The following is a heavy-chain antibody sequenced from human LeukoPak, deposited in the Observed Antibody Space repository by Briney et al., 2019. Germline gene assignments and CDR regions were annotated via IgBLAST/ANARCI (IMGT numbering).Heavy chain of an antibody. CDR2: IIPIFGIA. J-gene: IGHJ5*02. Sequence: GASVKVSCKASGGTFSSYAISWVRQAPGQGLEWMGRIIPIFGIANYAQKFQGRVTITADKSTSTAYMELSSLRSEDTAVYYCARARTTITMVRGSPSPGWFDPWGQGTLVTVSS. D-gene: IGHD3-10*01. V-gene: IGHV1-69*04. CDR1: GGTFSSYA. CDR3: ARARTTITMVRGSPSPGWFDP.